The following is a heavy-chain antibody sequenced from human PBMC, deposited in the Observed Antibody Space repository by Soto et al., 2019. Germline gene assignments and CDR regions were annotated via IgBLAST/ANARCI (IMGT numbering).Heavy chain of an antibody. J-gene: IGHJ4*02. CDR2: IYYSGST. Sequence: SETLSLTCTVSGGSISSYYWSWIRQPPGKGLEWIGYIYYSGSTNYNPSLKSRVTISVDTSKNQFSLKLSSVTAADTAVYYCAKVDTAMGLDYWGQGTLVTVSS. D-gene: IGHD5-18*01. CDR3: AKVDTAMGLDY. CDR1: GGSISSYY. V-gene: IGHV4-59*01.